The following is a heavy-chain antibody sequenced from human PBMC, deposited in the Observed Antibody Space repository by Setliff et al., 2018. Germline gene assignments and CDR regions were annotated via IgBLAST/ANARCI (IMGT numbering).Heavy chain of an antibody. J-gene: IGHJ4*02. Sequence: ASVKVSCKASGYIFTDYYMHWVRQAPGQELGWMGRINPNSGGTNYAQKLQGRVTMTTDTSTSTAYMELRSLRPEDTAVYYCARGGDYCGGECYIPPPDSYWGQGTLVTVSS. D-gene: IGHD2-21*01. V-gene: IGHV1-2*06. CDR2: INPNSGGT. CDR3: ARGGDYCGGECYIPPPDSY. CDR1: GYIFTDYY.